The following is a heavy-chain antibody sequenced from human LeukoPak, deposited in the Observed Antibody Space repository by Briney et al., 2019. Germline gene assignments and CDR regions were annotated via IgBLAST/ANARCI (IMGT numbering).Heavy chain of an antibody. CDR2: INPNSGGT. Sequence: ASVKVSCKASGGTFSSYAISWVRQAPGQGLEWMGWINPNSGGTNYAQKFQGRVTMTRDTSISTAYMELSRLRSDDTAVYYCARGRSSSSDTPLGYWGQGTLVTVSS. J-gene: IGHJ4*02. CDR3: ARGRSSSSDTPLGY. D-gene: IGHD6-6*01. V-gene: IGHV1-2*02. CDR1: GGTFSSYA.